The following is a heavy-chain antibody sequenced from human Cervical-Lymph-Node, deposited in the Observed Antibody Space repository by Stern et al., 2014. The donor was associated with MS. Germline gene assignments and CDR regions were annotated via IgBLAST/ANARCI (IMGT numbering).Heavy chain of an antibody. CDR1: AYTFTTYG. Sequence: VQLVESGAEVKKPGASVKVSCKASAYTFTTYGISWVRQAPGQGLEWMGWISASNGNTKYTQKFQGRVTMTTDTSTSTAYMELRSLRSDDTAVYYCARVTVLEWLLYEVGWFDPWGQGTLVTVSS. J-gene: IGHJ5*02. V-gene: IGHV1-18*01. CDR2: ISASNGNT. D-gene: IGHD3-3*01. CDR3: ARVTVLEWLLYEVGWFDP.